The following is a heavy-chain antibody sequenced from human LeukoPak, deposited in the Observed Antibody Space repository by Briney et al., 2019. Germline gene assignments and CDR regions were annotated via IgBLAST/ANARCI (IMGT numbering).Heavy chain of an antibody. CDR1: GYSISRGYY. CDR3: ARLVYNGSGIYHYFDY. V-gene: IGHV4-38-2*01. D-gene: IGHD3-10*01. J-gene: IGHJ4*02. Sequence: SETLSLTCAVSGYSISRGYYWGWIRKPPGKGLDWIGSIHHSGRTYSNPSLKSRVTISVDTSENQFSLKLTSVTAADTAVYYCARLVYNGSGIYHYFDYWGQGTLVTVSS. CDR2: IHHSGRT.